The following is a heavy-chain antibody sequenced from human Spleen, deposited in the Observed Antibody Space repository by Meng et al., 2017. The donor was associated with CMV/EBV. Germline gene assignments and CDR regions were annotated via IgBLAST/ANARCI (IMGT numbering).Heavy chain of an antibody. J-gene: IGHJ4*02. CDR2: ISWNGVSA. CDR3: AKGTYDYADY. V-gene: IGHV3-43*01. Sequence: LSCAGSGFIFDDYPMHWVRQAPGKGLEWVSLISWNGVSASYADSVKGRFTISRDNSKNSLYLQMNGLTTEDTALYYCAKGTYDYADYWGQGTLVTVSS. D-gene: IGHD3-16*01. CDR1: GFIFDDYP.